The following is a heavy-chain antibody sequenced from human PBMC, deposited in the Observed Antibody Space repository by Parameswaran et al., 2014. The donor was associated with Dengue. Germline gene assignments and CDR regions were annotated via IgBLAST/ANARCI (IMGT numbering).Heavy chain of an antibody. CDR3: ARVSWAGEGPTSY. Sequence: VRQAPGKGLEWIGRIYTSGSTNYNPSLKSRVTMSVDTSKNQFSLKLSSVTAADTAVYYCARVSWAGEGPTSYWGQGTLVTVSS. CDR2: IYTSGST. D-gene: IGHD5-12*01. V-gene: IGHV4-4*07. J-gene: IGHJ4*02.